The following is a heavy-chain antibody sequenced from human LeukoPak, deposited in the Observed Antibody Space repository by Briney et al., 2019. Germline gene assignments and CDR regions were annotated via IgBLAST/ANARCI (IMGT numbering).Heavy chain of an antibody. CDR1: GFTFSSYA. D-gene: IGHD6-13*01. J-gene: IGHJ4*02. V-gene: IGHV3-23*01. Sequence: GGSLRLSCAATGFTFSSYAMSWVRQAPGKGLEWVSAISGSGGSTYYADSVKGRFTISRDNSKNTLYLQMNSLRAEDTAVYYCAKFGYSSSWYDYWGQGTLVTVSS. CDR2: ISGSGGST. CDR3: AKFGYSSSWYDY.